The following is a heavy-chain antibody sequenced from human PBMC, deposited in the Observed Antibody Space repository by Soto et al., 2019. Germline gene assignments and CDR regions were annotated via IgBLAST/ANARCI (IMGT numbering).Heavy chain of an antibody. CDR3: ARTRKFDFWRKGLDV. V-gene: IGHV1-8*01. Sequence: QVQLVQSGAEVKKPGASVKVSCKASGYTFTSYEITWVRQAPGQGLEWMGWMDPNSGVSGYAQRFQGRVTMTRNTSITTAHMKLSSLRSEDTAVYFCARTRKFDFWRKGLDVWGQGTTVTVSS. D-gene: IGHD3-3*01. CDR1: GYTFTSYE. CDR2: MDPNSGVS. J-gene: IGHJ6*02.